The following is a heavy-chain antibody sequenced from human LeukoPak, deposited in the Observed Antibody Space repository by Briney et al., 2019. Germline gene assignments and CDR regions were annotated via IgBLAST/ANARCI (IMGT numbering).Heavy chain of an antibody. V-gene: IGHV3-74*01. J-gene: IGHJ4*02. D-gene: IGHD1-26*01. CDR1: GFTFDRYW. CDR3: ARAPASIVGATRGDLNY. CDR2: ITTDGSGT. Sequence: GGSLRLSRADSGFTFDRYWMHWVRQPPGKGLSWVSHITTDGSGTSYADSVKGRFTISRDNSKNTLYLQMNSLRAEDTAVYYCARAPASIVGATRGDLNYWGQGTLVTVSS.